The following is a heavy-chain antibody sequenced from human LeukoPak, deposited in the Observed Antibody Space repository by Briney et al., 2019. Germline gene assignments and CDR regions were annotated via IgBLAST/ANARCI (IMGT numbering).Heavy chain of an antibody. CDR3: ARVLPGGYYDILTGPADAFDI. CDR1: GGSISSSSYY. V-gene: IGHV4-39*07. CDR2: IYYSGST. Sequence: SETLSLTCTVSGGSISSSSYYWGWIRQPPGKGLEWIGSIYYSGSTYYNPSLKSRVTISVDTSRNQFSLKLSSVTAADTAVYYCARVLPGGYYDILTGPADAFDIWGQGTMVTVSS. D-gene: IGHD3-9*01. J-gene: IGHJ3*02.